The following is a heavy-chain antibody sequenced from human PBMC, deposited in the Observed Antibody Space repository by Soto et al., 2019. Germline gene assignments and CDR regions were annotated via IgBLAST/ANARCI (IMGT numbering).Heavy chain of an antibody. Sequence: GASVTVSCKASGGTISSYTISWVRPAPGQGLEWMGRIIPILGIANYAQKFQGRVTITADKSTSTAYMELSSLRSEDTAVYYCARARVSIAAAGLDYYYYYGMDVWGQGTTVTVSS. J-gene: IGHJ6*02. V-gene: IGHV1-69*02. CDR2: IIPILGIA. D-gene: IGHD6-13*01. CDR3: ARARVSIAAAGLDYYYYYGMDV. CDR1: GGTISSYT.